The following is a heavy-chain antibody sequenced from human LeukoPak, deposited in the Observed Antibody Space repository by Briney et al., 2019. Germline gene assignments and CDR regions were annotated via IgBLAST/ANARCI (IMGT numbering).Heavy chain of an antibody. D-gene: IGHD4-11*01. CDR3: AREHDYSNHFDY. CDR1: GFTFSSYW. Sequence: PGGSLGLSCAASGFTFSSYWMHWVRQAPGKGLVWVSRINSDGSSTSYADSVKGRFTISRDNAKNTLYLQMNSLRAEDTAVYYCAREHDYSNHFDYWGQGTLVTVSS. V-gene: IGHV3-74*01. J-gene: IGHJ4*02. CDR2: INSDGSST.